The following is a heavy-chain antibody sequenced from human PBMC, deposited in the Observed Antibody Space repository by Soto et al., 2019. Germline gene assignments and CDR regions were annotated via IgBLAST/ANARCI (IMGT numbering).Heavy chain of an antibody. D-gene: IGHD3-22*01. Sequence: SETLSLTCTVSGGSISSYYWSWIRQPPGKGLEWIGYIYYSGSTNYNPSPKSRVTISVDTSKNQFSLKLSSVTAADTAVYYCARDGPYYYDSSGYYREAFDIWGQGTMVTVSS. CDR2: IYYSGST. CDR3: ARDGPYYYDSSGYYREAFDI. V-gene: IGHV4-59*01. CDR1: GGSISSYY. J-gene: IGHJ3*02.